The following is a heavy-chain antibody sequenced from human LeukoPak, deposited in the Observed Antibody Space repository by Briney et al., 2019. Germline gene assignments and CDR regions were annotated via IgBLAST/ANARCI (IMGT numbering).Heavy chain of an antibody. V-gene: IGHV3-23*01. D-gene: IGHD6-13*01. J-gene: IGHJ4*02. CDR3: ASRSSIVAATVLFDY. CDR1: GFTFSNYA. CDR2: ITGGGTRV. Sequence: PGGSLRLSCAASGFTFSNYAMSWVRQAPGKGLEWVSSITGGGTRVYYADSVKGRFTISRDNSGYTLHLQMNSLRAEDTAVYYCASRSSIVAATVLFDYWGQGTLVTVSS.